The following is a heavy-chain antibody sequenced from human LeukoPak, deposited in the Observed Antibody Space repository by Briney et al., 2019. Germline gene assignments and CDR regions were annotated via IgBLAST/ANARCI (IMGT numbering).Heavy chain of an antibody. CDR2: INSGGST. Sequence: GGSLRLSCATSGFTFSSYIMNWVRQAPGKGLEWVSAINSGGSTYYADSVKGRFTISRDNSKNKTYLQMNSLRAEDTAVYYCAKDHPDWGSSFGYWGQGTLVTVSS. CDR3: AKDHPDWGSSFGY. V-gene: IGHV3-23*01. CDR1: GFTFSSYI. J-gene: IGHJ4*02. D-gene: IGHD7-27*01.